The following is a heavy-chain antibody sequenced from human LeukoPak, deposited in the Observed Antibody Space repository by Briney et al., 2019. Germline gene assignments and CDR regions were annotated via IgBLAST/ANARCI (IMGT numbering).Heavy chain of an antibody. V-gene: IGHV4-39*02. J-gene: IGHJ3*02. D-gene: IGHD4-23*01. CDR2: IYYSGST. CDR3: ARDLGHSDYVGDAFDI. CDR1: GGSISSSSYY. Sequence: SETLSLTCTASGGSISSSSYYWGWIRQPPGKGLEWIGSIYYSGSTYYNPSLKSRVTISVDTSKNQFSLKLSSVTAADTAVYYCARDLGHSDYVGDAFDIWGQGTMVTVSS.